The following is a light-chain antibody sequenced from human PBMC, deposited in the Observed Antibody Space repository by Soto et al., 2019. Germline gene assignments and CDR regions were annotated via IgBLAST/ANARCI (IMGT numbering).Light chain of an antibody. Sequence: DIQMTQSPSTLSASVGDRVTITCRASRGISSWLAWYQQKPGKAPKLLIYDASTLQSGVPSRFSGSGSGTEFTLTISSLQADDFATYYCQQYDTYWTFGQGTKVDIK. CDR1: RGISSW. CDR3: QQYDTYWT. V-gene: IGKV1-5*01. J-gene: IGKJ1*01. CDR2: DAS.